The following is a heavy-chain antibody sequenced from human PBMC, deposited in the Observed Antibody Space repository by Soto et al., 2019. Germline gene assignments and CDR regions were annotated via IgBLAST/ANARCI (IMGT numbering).Heavy chain of an antibody. J-gene: IGHJ4*02. CDR3: ARGGVDYGDGDYYFDY. V-gene: IGHV4-31*03. CDR2: IYYSGST. CDR1: GGSISSGGYY. Sequence: SETLSLTCTVSGGSISSGGYYWSWIRQHPGKGLEWIGYIYYSGSTYYNPSLKSRVTISVDTSKNQFSLKLSSVTAADTAVYYCARGGVDYGDGDYYFDYWGQGTLVTVS. D-gene: IGHD4-17*01.